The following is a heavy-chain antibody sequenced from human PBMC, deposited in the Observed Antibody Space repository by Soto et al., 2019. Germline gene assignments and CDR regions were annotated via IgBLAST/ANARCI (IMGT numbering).Heavy chain of an antibody. CDR1: GGSVSSGSYY. V-gene: IGHV4-61*01. J-gene: IGHJ4*02. CDR3: ARGGENGGYGNFDY. CDR2: IYYSGST. D-gene: IGHD5-12*01. Sequence: QVQLQESGPGLVKPSETLSLTCTVSGGSVSSGSYYWSWIRQPPGKGLEWIGYIYYSGSTNYNPSLKRRVTISVDTSKNQFSLKLGSVTAADTAVDYCARGGENGGYGNFDYGGQGTLVTVSS.